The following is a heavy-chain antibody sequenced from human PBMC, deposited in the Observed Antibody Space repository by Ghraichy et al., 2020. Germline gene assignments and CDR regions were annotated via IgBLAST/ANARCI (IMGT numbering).Heavy chain of an antibody. J-gene: IGHJ4*02. D-gene: IGHD5-12*01. CDR1: GFTFSRSW. Sequence: GGSLRLSCAASGFTFSRSWMSWVRHALGKGLKWVANIGEDGSQKYSVDSVKGRFIISRDNTKNSIYLQMSSLRAEDTAMYFCARGAAARWWLQDGDHLDSWGRGTLVSDSS. V-gene: IGHV3-7*03. CDR3: ARGAAARWWLQDGDHLDS. CDR2: IGEDGSQK.